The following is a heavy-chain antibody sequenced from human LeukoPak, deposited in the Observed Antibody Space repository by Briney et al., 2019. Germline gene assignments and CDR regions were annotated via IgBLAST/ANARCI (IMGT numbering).Heavy chain of an antibody. CDR1: GGSISSGVYY. J-gene: IGHJ4*02. Sequence: SQTLSLTCTVSGGSISSGVYYWSWIRQHPGKGLEWIGYIYYSGSTYYNPSLKRRATISVDTSKNQFSLKLSSVTAADTAVYYCASREGVRVGYFDYWGQGTLVTVSS. CDR3: ASREGVRVGYFDY. CDR2: IYYSGST. D-gene: IGHD3-10*01. V-gene: IGHV4-31*03.